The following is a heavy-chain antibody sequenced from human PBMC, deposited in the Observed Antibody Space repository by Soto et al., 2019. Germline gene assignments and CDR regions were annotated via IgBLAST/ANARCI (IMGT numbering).Heavy chain of an antibody. J-gene: IGHJ4*02. CDR2: INPDGSTT. Sequence: GGSLRLSCAASGFTFSSYWMHWVRQAPGEGLMWVSRINPDGSTTSYADSVKGRFTISRDNAKNTLYLQMNSLRVEDTAVYYCAKDNLLLLSSDYWGQGTLVTVSS. D-gene: IGHD3-10*02. CDR1: GFTFSSYW. V-gene: IGHV3-74*01. CDR3: AKDNLLLLSSDY.